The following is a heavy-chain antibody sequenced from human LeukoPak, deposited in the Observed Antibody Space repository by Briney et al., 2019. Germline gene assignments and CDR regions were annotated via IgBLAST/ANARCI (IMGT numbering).Heavy chain of an antibody. J-gene: IGHJ2*01. Sequence: GGSLRLSCAASGFTFSDSYMTWIRQAPGKGLEWVSYISSSSGYINYADSVKGRFTISRDNAKNSLYLQMNSLRAEDTAVYYCAREETGIAVAGRYWYFDLWGRGTLVTVSS. CDR3: AREETGIAVAGRYWYFDL. CDR1: GFTFSDSY. V-gene: IGHV3-11*06. D-gene: IGHD6-19*01. CDR2: ISSSSGYI.